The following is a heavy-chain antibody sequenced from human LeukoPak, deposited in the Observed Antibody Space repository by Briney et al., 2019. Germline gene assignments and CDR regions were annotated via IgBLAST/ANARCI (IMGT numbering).Heavy chain of an antibody. CDR1: GFTFSSYM. CDR3: ARELSPVVKYYFDS. Sequence: GGSLRLSCAASGFTFSSYMMNWVRQAPGKGLEWVSSIGSDNKPHYSESVKGRFAISRDNSKSMLFLQLNSLRAEDTALYYCARELSPVVKYYFDSWGQGTQVTVSS. D-gene: IGHD2-15*01. V-gene: IGHV3-23*01. J-gene: IGHJ4*02. CDR2: IGSDNKP.